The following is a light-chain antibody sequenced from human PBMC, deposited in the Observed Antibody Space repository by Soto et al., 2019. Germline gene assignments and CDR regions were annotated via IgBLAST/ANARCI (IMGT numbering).Light chain of an antibody. CDR2: EVT. CDR1: RDDIGAYDY. CDR3: NSYTNSSAVV. J-gene: IGLJ2*01. Sequence: QSVLTQPASVSGSPGQSITISCAGTRDDIGAYDYVSWYQQHPGNAPKLLVYEVTNRPSGVSDRFSGSKSGNTASLTTSGLQAEDEADYYCNSYTNSSAVVFGGGTKVTV. V-gene: IGLV2-14*01.